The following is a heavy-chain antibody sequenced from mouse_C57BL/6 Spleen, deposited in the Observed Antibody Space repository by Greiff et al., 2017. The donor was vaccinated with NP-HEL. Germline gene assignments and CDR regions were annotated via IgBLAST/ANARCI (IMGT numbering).Heavy chain of an antibody. Sequence: VQLQQSGAELVKPGASVKLSCKASGYTFTSYWMQWVKQRPGQGLEWIGEIDPSDSYTNYNQKFKGKATLTVDTSSSTAYIQLSSLTSEDSAVYYCARSSYGNYVGFDVWGTGTTVTVSA. V-gene: IGHV1-50*01. CDR1: GYTFTSYW. CDR2: IDPSDSYT. CDR3: ARSSYGNYVGFDV. J-gene: IGHJ1*03. D-gene: IGHD2-10*01.